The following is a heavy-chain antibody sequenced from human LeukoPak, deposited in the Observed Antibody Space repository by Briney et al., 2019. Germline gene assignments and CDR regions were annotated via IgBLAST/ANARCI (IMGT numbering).Heavy chain of an antibody. Sequence: TSETLSLTCTVSGGSISSYYWSWIRQPPGKGLEWIGSIYHSGSTYYNPSLKSRVTISVDTSKNQFSLKLSSVTAADTAVYYCARHLDIVVVPAAKRWFDPWGQGTLVTVSS. V-gene: IGHV4-59*08. CDR2: IYHSGST. CDR3: ARHLDIVVVPAAKRWFDP. CDR1: GGSISSYY. J-gene: IGHJ5*02. D-gene: IGHD2-2*01.